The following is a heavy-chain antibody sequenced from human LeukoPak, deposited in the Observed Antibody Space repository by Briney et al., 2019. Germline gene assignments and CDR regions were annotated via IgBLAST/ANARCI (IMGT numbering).Heavy chain of an antibody. J-gene: IGHJ3*02. D-gene: IGHD3-10*01. Sequence: GGSLRLSCAASGFTFSNAWMSWVRQAPGKGLEWVSAISGSGGSTYYTDSVKGRFTISRDNSKNTLYLQMNSLRAEDTAVYYCAKGLRVQGSGAFDIWGQGTMVTVSS. CDR1: GFTFSNAW. CDR3: AKGLRVQGSGAFDI. CDR2: ISGSGGST. V-gene: IGHV3-23*01.